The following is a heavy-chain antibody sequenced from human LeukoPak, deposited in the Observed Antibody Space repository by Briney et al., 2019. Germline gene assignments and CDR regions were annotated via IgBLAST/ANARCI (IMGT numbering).Heavy chain of an antibody. CDR3: ARDGTLIVVVPAAPRYYYYGMDV. CDR1: GYTFTSYA. Sequence: ASVKVSCTASGYTFTSYAMNWVRQAPGQGLEWMGWINTNTGNPTYAQGFTGRFVFSLDTSVSTAYLQISSLKAEDTAVYYCARDGTLIVVVPAAPRYYYYGMDVWGQGTTVTVSS. D-gene: IGHD2-2*01. CDR2: INTNTGNP. J-gene: IGHJ6*02. V-gene: IGHV7-4-1*02.